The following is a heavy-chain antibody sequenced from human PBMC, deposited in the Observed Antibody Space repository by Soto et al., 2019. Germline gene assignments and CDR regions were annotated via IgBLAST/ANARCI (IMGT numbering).Heavy chain of an antibody. Sequence: GGSLRLSCAASGFIFRDWFMSWIRQAPGKGLEWISYISKDSGRATRYADSVKGRFTISRDNAKNSLYLQMNSLRAEDTAVYYCARGPYDYVWGSDPPHFDYWGQGTLVTVSS. J-gene: IGHJ4*02. CDR2: ISKDSGRAT. CDR3: ARGPYDYVWGSDPPHFDY. V-gene: IGHV3-11*01. D-gene: IGHD3-16*02. CDR1: GFIFRDWF.